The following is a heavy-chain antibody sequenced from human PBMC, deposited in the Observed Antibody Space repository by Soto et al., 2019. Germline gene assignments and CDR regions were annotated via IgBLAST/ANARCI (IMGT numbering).Heavy chain of an antibody. CDR2: IYYSGRN. D-gene: IGHD2-8*01. V-gene: IGHV4-59*01. J-gene: IGHJ5*02. Sequence: QVQLQESGPGLVKPSETLSLTCTVSGGSISSYYWSWIRQPPGKGLEWIGYIYYSGRNNYNPSLKSRVTISVDTSKNQFSLKLSSVTAADTAVYYCARDGRGVMDSIFDPWGQGTLVTVSS. CDR1: GGSISSYY. CDR3: ARDGRGVMDSIFDP.